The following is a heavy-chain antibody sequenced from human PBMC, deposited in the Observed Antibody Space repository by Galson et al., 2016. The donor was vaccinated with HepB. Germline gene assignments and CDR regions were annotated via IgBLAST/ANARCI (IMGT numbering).Heavy chain of an antibody. CDR2: IYYRGTT. Sequence: TLSLTCTVSGDSINSGHYYWNWIRQLPGKGLEWIGYIYYRGTTYYNPSLKSRITISRDASRNQFSLRLNSVTAADTAVYYCAREGSSSGWYYFDSWGQGSLVSVSS. D-gene: IGHD6-19*01. J-gene: IGHJ4*02. V-gene: IGHV4-31*03. CDR3: AREGSSSGWYYFDS. CDR1: GDSINSGHYY.